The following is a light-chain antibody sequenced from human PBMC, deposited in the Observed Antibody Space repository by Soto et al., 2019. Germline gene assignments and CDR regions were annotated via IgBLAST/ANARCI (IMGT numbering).Light chain of an antibody. CDR3: QKYKRAMYP. CDR1: QSISIW. V-gene: IGKV1-5*01. CDR2: DAS. Sequence: DSQITQSPSTLSASVGDRVTITCSASQSISIWLAWYHQKPVQAPKLLIYDASSLESGVPSRFSGSGSGTEFTLTITILQPDDFATYYCQKYKRAMYPFGQRTKLEIK. J-gene: IGKJ2*01.